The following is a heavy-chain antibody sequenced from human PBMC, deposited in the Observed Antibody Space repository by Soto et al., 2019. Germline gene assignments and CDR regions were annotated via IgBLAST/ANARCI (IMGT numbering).Heavy chain of an antibody. Sequence: QVQLQESGPGLVKPSQPLSLSCTLSGASISSGNYYWGWIRHSPGKGLEWIAYINYSGSTYWNQSLRGRITMSVDTWKNQFSLKLRSVTAADTAVYYCARVPPGSGTYFNYYYVMDVWGQGTTVTVSS. CDR2: INYSGST. V-gene: IGHV4-30-4*01. J-gene: IGHJ6*02. CDR1: GASISSGNYY. D-gene: IGHD3-10*01. CDR3: ARVPPGSGTYFNYYYVMDV.